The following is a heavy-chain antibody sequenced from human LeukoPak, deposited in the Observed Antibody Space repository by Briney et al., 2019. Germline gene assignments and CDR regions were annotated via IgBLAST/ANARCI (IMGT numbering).Heavy chain of an antibody. CDR3: AKDQNGPIDY. CDR1: GFTFSSYG. CDR2: ISYDGSNK. Sequence: GRSLRLSCEASGFTFSSYGMHWVRQAPGKGLEWVAVISYDGSNKYYADSVKGRFTISRDNSKNTLYLQMNSLRAEDTAVYYCAKDQNGPIDYWGQGTLVTVSS. J-gene: IGHJ4*02. V-gene: IGHV3-30*18.